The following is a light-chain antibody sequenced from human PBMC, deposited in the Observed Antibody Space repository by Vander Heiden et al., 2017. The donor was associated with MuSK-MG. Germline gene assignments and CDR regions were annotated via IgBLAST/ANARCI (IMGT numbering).Light chain of an antibody. CDR2: LEGSGSY. V-gene: IGLV4-60*03. Sequence: PVLTQSSSASASLGSSVKLTCTLSSGHSSYIIAWHQQQPGKAPRYLMKLEGSGSYNKGSGVPDRFSGSSSGADRYLTISNLQAEDEADYYCETWDSNTVVFGGGTKLTVL. J-gene: IGLJ2*01. CDR1: SGHSSYI. CDR3: ETWDSNTVV.